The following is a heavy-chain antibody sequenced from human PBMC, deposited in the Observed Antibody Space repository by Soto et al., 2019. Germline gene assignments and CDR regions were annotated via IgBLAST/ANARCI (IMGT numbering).Heavy chain of an antibody. CDR2: IYSGGST. CDR3: ARILYSNTFYYYYMDV. CDR1: GFTVTSNY. Sequence: EVQLVESGGTLVQPGGSLRLSCAASGFTVTSNYMSLVRQAPGKGLEWVSIIYSGGSTYYADSVKGRFTISRHNSRNTLYLQMNSLRTEDTAVYYCARILYSNTFYYYYMDVWGKGTTVTVSS. J-gene: IGHJ6*03. V-gene: IGHV3-53*04. D-gene: IGHD6-13*01.